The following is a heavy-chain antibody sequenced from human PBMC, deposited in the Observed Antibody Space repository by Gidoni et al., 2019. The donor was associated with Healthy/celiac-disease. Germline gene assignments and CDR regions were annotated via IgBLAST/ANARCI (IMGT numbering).Heavy chain of an antibody. CDR1: GGSISSSSYY. V-gene: IGHV4-39*01. J-gene: IGHJ3*02. CDR2: IYYSGST. Sequence: QLQLQESGPGLVKPSETLSLTCTVSGGSISSSSYYWGWIRQPPGKGLEWIGSIYYSGSTYYNPSLKSRVTISVDTSKNQFSLKLSSVTAADTAVYYCARQCGNYDILTGYYRGAAFDIWGQGTMVTVSS. CDR3: ARQCGNYDILTGYYRGAAFDI. D-gene: IGHD3-9*01.